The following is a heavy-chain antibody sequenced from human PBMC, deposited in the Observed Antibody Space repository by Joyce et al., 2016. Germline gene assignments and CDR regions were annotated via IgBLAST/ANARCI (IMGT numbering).Heavy chain of an antibody. Sequence: QVQLQQWGAGLLKPSETLSLTCAVYGGSFSGYYWSWIRQPPGKGLEWIGEINHSGRTNYNPSLGSRVTISVDTSKNQFSLRLSSVTAADTAVYYCARGLSAFDYSNYAGYDYWGQGTLVTVSS. D-gene: IGHD4-11*01. V-gene: IGHV4-34*01. CDR1: GGSFSGYY. CDR2: INHSGRT. CDR3: ARGLSAFDYSNYAGYDY. J-gene: IGHJ4*02.